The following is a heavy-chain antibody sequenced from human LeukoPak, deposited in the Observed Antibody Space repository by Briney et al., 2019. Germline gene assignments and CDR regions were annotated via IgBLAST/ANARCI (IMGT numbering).Heavy chain of an antibody. D-gene: IGHD3-10*01. J-gene: IGHJ6*02. Sequence: SETLSLTCTVSGGSISSYYWNWIRQPPGKGLEWIGEINHSGSTNYNPSLKSRVTISVDTSKNQFSLKLSSVTAADTAVYYCASLTMVRAYYYYYGMDVWGQGTTVTVSS. CDR3: ASLTMVRAYYYYYGMDV. V-gene: IGHV4-34*01. CDR2: INHSGST. CDR1: GGSISSYY.